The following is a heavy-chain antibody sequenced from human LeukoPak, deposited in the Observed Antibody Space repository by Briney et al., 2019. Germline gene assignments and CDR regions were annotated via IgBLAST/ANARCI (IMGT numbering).Heavy chain of an antibody. CDR2: INPNSGAA. J-gene: IGHJ6*02. CDR1: GYTFTGYY. Sequence: ASVKASCKASGYTFTGYYIHWVRQAPGQGLEWMGGINPNSGAANYARKVQGKVTMTRDTSMTTAYMEVSRLRFDDTAVYYCARGMYGLDVWGQGTTVTVSS. V-gene: IGHV1-2*02. CDR3: ARGMYGLDV.